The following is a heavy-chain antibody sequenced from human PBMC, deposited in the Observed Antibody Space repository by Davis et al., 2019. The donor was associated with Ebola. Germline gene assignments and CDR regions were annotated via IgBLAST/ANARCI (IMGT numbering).Heavy chain of an antibody. CDR1: GFTFSNYW. Sequence: GESLKISCAASGFTFSNYWMSWVRQAPGKGLEWVANIKQDGSEKYYVDSVKGRFTISRDNANISLYLEMDNLRVDDTAVYYCARGSVAVAGTPFDHWGQGALVTVST. D-gene: IGHD6-19*01. J-gene: IGHJ4*02. V-gene: IGHV3-7*01. CDR2: IKQDGSEK. CDR3: ARGSVAVAGTPFDH.